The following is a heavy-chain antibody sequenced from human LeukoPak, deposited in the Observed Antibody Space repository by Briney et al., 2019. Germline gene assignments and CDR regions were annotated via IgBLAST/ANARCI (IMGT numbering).Heavy chain of an antibody. D-gene: IGHD4-17*01. V-gene: IGHV4-34*01. CDR3: ARGTTVPYFDY. CDR1: GGSLSGYY. J-gene: IGHJ4*02. CDR2: INHSGRT. Sequence: SETLPLTCAVYGGSLSGYYWSWLRQPPGKGLEWLGEINHSGRTNYNPSLKSRVTISVDTSKNQFSLKLSSVTAADTAVYYCARGTTVPYFDYWGQGTLVTVSS.